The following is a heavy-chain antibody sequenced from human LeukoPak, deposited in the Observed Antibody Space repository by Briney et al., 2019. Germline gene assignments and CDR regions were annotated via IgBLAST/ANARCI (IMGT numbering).Heavy chain of an antibody. D-gene: IGHD4-17*01. CDR1: GYTFHIYY. V-gene: IGHV1-2*02. Sequence: GYTFHIYYILWVLQAPGQGLEWMVWINPNSGCTNYAQQFQGRVTMTRDTSISTAYMELSRLRSDDTAVYYGTRRSSYGDYFESWGQGTPVTVSS. J-gene: IGHJ4*02. CDR3: TRRSSYGDYFES. CDR2: INPNSGCT.